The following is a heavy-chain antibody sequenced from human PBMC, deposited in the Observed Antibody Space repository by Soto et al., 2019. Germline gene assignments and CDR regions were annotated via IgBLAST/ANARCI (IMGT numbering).Heavy chain of an antibody. V-gene: IGHV5-51*01. CDR3: ARQCFFLLNYYYYYMVF. J-gene: IGHJ6*03. CDR2: IYPGDSDT. CDR1: GYSFSSYW. D-gene: IGHD3-10*02. Sequence: GESLKISCKGSGYSFSSYWIGWVRQMPWKGLEWMGIIYPGDSDTRYSPSFQGQVTISADKSISTAYLQWSSLKASDTAMYYCARQCFFLLNYYYYYMVFWCKGT.